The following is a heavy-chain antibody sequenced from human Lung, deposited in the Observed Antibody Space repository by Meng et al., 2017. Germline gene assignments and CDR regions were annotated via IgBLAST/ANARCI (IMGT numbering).Heavy chain of an antibody. CDR2: LNPNGDVT. CDR3: AREMPMTCYFDQ. V-gene: IGHV1-46*01. J-gene: IGHJ4*03. Sequence: QLQLVQSGAEVKKPGVSLKLSCETSGFTFTTYFLHWLRQAPGQGLQWMGLLNPNGDVTTYSPRFQGRITLTGDTSTSTLYMELSSLTSDDTAVYYCAREMPMTCYFDQWGQGTLVTVSS. CDR1: GFTFTTYF. D-gene: IGHD3-22*01.